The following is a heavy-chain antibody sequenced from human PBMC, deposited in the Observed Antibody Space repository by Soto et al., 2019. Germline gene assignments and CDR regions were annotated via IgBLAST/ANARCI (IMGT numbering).Heavy chain of an antibody. CDR1: GFTFSSYG. CDR2: ISYDGSNK. J-gene: IGHJ6*02. Sequence: GSLRLSCAASGFTFSSYGMHWVRQAPGKGLEWVAVISYDGSNKYNADSVKGRFTISRDNSKNTLYLQMNSLRAEDTAVYYCAKEVTTVFYYYYGMDVWGQGTTVTVSS. CDR3: AKEVTTVFYYYYGMDV. V-gene: IGHV3-30*18. D-gene: IGHD4-4*01.